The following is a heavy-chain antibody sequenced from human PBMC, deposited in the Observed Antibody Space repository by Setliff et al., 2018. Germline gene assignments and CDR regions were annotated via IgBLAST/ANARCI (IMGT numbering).Heavy chain of an antibody. Sequence: ASVKVSCKASGYSFSESIVSWVRQAPGLGLEWMGWISAYNGMTHSAQNFQGRLTMTTDTSTSTAYMELKDLTSDDTALYYCARINFYVSSGFYYASDYWGQGTLVTVSS. J-gene: IGHJ4*02. V-gene: IGHV1-18*01. CDR3: ARINFYVSSGFYYASDY. CDR2: ISAYNGMT. D-gene: IGHD3-22*01. CDR1: GYSFSESI.